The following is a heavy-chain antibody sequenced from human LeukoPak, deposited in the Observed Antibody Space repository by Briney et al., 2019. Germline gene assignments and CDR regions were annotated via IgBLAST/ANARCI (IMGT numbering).Heavy chain of an antibody. CDR2: IYYSGST. CDR1: GGSISSHY. Sequence: SETLSLTCTVSGGSISSHYWSWIRQPPGKGLEWIGNIYYSGSTNYNPSLKSRVTISVDTSKNQFFLKLSSVTAADTAVYYCAREIAAAGAIDYWGQGTLVTVSS. CDR3: AREIAAAGAIDY. V-gene: IGHV4-59*11. D-gene: IGHD6-13*01. J-gene: IGHJ4*02.